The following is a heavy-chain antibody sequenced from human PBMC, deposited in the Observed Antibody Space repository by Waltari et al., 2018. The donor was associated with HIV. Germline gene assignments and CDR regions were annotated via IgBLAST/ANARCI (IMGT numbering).Heavy chain of an antibody. CDR1: GDSFMRKS. CDR3: ARDIGGARPRYFDS. Sequence: QVQLVQSGAAVKKPGSSVKVSCKASGDSFMRKSFNWVRQAPGQGLEWMGRTLPGVELPSTAQRFRDRLIMTADTSTSTVYMELSGLRSDDTAVYYCARDIGGARPRYFDSWGQGSLVTVSS. D-gene: IGHD1-26*01. CDR2: TLPGVELP. V-gene: IGHV1-69*04. J-gene: IGHJ4*02.